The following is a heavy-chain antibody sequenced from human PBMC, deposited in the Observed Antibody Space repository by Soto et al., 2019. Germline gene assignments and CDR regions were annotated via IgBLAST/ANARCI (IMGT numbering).Heavy chain of an antibody. Sequence: QVQLVQSGAEVKKPGSSVTVSCKASGGTFGSSAISWVRQAPGQGLEWMGEIMPIFPTPDYANKFQGRVTITGDKSTSTAYMELTSVRSEDTAVYYWARDKDRQHIGGIDSYGMDVWGQGTTVTV. CDR1: GGTFGSSA. CDR3: ARDKDRQHIGGIDSYGMDV. CDR2: IMPIFPTP. D-gene: IGHD1-26*01. V-gene: IGHV1-69*14. J-gene: IGHJ6*02.